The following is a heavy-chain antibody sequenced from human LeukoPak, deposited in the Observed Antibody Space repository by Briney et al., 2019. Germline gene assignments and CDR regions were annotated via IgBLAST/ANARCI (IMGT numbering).Heavy chain of an antibody. D-gene: IGHD6-13*01. CDR2: INPNSGGT. J-gene: IGHJ4*02. CDR3: ARGRKGSSWYRVDY. CDR1: GYTFTGYF. V-gene: IGHV1-2*02. Sequence: ASVKVSCKASGYTFTGYFMHWVRQAPGQGLEWMGWINPNSGGTNYAQKFQGRVTMTGDTSISTAYMELSSLRFEDTAVYYCARGRKGSSWYRVDYWGQGTLVTVSP.